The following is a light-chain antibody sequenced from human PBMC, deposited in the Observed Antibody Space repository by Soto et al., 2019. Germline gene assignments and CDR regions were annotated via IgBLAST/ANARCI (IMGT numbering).Light chain of an antibody. Sequence: QSVLTQPPSVSGAPGQRVTISCTGSNSNIGAGYDVHWYQQLPGTAPKLLIYGKSNRPSGVPDRFSGSKSGTSASLAITGLQDEDEADYYCQAYDNSQGGSVFGGGTKVTVL. CDR2: GKS. CDR3: QAYDNSQGGSV. V-gene: IGLV1-40*01. CDR1: NSNIGAGYD. J-gene: IGLJ3*02.